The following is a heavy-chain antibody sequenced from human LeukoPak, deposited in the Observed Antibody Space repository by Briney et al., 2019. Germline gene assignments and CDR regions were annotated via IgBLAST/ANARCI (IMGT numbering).Heavy chain of an antibody. V-gene: IGHV4-59*01. CDR2: FENDGRS. CDR1: GGSLSTYY. Sequence: LETLSLTRTVPGGSLSTYYRRWIPPPPGKGLERIGFFENDGRSRYNTSLKIRVTISVAGPKNQFSLRLSSVTAADTAVYYCARVYDSLTGRPQWGLDHWGQVTLVTVSS. D-gene: IGHD3-9*01. CDR3: ARVYDSLTGRPQWGLDH. J-gene: IGHJ4*02.